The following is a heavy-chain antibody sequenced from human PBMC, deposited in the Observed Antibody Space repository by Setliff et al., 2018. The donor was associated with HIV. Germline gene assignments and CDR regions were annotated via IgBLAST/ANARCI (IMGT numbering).Heavy chain of an antibody. CDR1: GIPIDRVYS. V-gene: IGHV4-38-2*02. Sequence: SETLSLTCGVSGIPIDRVYSWAWIRQPPGKGLEWIGTISHSGSTHYNSPLQGRISISIDTSKNQISLTLTSVTAADTAMYYCARDQSDYNVLTGFGDFDYWGHGTLVTVS. CDR2: ISHSGST. D-gene: IGHD3-9*01. CDR3: ARDQSDYNVLTGFGDFDY. J-gene: IGHJ4*01.